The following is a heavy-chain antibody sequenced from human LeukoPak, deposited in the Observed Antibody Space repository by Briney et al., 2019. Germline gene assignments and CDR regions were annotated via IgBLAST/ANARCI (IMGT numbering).Heavy chain of an antibody. D-gene: IGHD3-22*01. V-gene: IGHV3-23*01. CDR3: AKLPTYYYDSSGYYFDY. CDR1: GFTFSSYA. J-gene: IGHJ4*02. Sequence: GRSLRLSCAASGFTFSSYAMSWVRQAPGKGLEWVSAISGSGGSTYYADSVKGRFTISRDNSKNTLYLQMNSLRAEDTAVYYCAKLPTYYYDSSGYYFDYWGQGTLVTVSS. CDR2: ISGSGGST.